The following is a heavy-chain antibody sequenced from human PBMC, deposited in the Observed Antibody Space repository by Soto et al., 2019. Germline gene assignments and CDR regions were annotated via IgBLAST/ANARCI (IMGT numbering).Heavy chain of an antibody. D-gene: IGHD6-13*01. V-gene: IGHV3-30-3*01. CDR3: ARGFVDSSSWYFDYYYYGMDV. CDR2: ISYDGSNK. J-gene: IGHJ6*02. Sequence: GGSLRLSCAASGFTFSSYAMHWVRQAPGKGLEWVAVISYDGSNKYYADSVKGRFTISRDNSKNTLYLQMNSLRAEDTAVYYCARGFVDSSSWYFDYYYYGMDVWGQGTTVTVSS. CDR1: GFTFSSYA.